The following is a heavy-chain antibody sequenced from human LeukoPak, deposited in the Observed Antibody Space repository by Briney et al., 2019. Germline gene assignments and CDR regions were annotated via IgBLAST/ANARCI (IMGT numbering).Heavy chain of an antibody. V-gene: IGHV1-69*13. CDR1: GGTFSSYA. CDR3: ARRPVTLTTGTTGDWFDP. J-gene: IGHJ5*02. D-gene: IGHD1-1*01. CDR2: IIPIFGTA. Sequence: SVKVSCKASGGTFSSYAISWVRQAPGQGLEWMGGIIPIFGTANYAQKFQGRVTITADESTSTAYMELSSLRSEDTAVYYCARRPVTLTTGTTGDWFDPWGQGTLVTVSS.